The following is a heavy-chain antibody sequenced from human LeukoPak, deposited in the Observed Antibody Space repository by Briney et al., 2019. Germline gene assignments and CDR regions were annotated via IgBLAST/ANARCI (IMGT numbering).Heavy chain of an antibody. CDR1: SGSINSDGYY. V-gene: IGHV4-61*02. CDR2: VYSSGRA. Sequence: PSHTLPLTGIVASGSINSDGYYWSWIRQPAGKGLEWIGRVYSSGRANYSPSLNNRVSISIDTSKNQFSLRLNSVTAADTAVYYCARVYRRNGLNFDGFDIWGQGTMVTVS. D-gene: IGHD5-24*01. J-gene: IGHJ3*02. CDR3: ARVYRRNGLNFDGFDI.